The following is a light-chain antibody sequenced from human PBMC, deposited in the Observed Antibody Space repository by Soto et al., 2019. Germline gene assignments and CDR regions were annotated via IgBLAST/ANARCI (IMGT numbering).Light chain of an antibody. Sequence: QSALTQPASVSGSPGQSITISCTGTSSDVGAYNYDSWYQQHHPGEAPKLIIYDVSHRPSGVSNRFSGSKSGNTASLTIAGLQTEDEAVYYCSSYTSATTYVFGTGTKLTVL. J-gene: IGLJ1*01. CDR2: DVS. V-gene: IGLV2-14*03. CDR3: SSYTSATTYV. CDR1: SSDVGAYNY.